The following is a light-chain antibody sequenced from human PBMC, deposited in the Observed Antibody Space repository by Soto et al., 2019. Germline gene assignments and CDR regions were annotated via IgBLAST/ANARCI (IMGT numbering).Light chain of an antibody. Sequence: EIVLTQSPGTLSLSPGERATLSCRASQSVSSSYLAWYQQNPGQAHRLLIYDASSRATGIPDRFSGSGSGTDFTLTISRLEPEDFAVYYCQQYCSSPVTFGQGTRLEIK. CDR3: QQYCSSPVT. CDR2: DAS. J-gene: IGKJ5*01. V-gene: IGKV3-20*01. CDR1: QSVSSSY.